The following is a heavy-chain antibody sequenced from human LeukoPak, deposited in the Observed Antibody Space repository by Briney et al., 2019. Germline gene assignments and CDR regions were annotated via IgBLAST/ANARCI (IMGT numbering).Heavy chain of an antibody. CDR1: GFTFSSYG. J-gene: IGHJ4*02. CDR2: ISYDGSNK. CDR3: AHRGYFDY. D-gene: IGHD2-2*01. V-gene: IGHV3-30*03. Sequence: PGGSLRLSCAASGFTFSSYGMHWVRQAPGKGLERVAVISYDGSNKYYADSVKGRFTISRDNSKNTLYLQMNSLRAEDTAVYYCAHRGYFDYWGQGTLVTVSS.